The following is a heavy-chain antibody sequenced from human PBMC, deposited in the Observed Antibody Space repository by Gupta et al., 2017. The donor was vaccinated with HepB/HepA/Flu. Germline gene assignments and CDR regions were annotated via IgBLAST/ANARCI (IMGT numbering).Heavy chain of an antibody. V-gene: IGHV3-23*01. D-gene: IGHD4-23*01. CDR2: ISASGYNT. Sequence: EVQLLESGGGLVQPGGSLSRSCAASGFTYNSFPMSWVRQTPGKGLQWVSTISASGYNTYYADAVGGRFTSARDNSKNTVYLQMNSLRVEDTAVYYCTKGRGGNYGGALDIWGQGTMVTVSS. CDR1: GFTYNSFP. J-gene: IGHJ3*02. CDR3: TKGRGGNYGGALDI.